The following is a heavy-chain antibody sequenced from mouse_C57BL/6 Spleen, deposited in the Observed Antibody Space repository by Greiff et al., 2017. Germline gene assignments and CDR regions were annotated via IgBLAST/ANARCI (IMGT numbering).Heavy chain of an antibody. CDR2: IWSGGST. J-gene: IGHJ1*03. CDR3: ARVPITTVVATGYFDV. CDR1: GFSLTSYG. Sequence: LQQSGPGLVQPSQSLSITCTVSGFSLTSYGVHWVRQSPGKGLEWLGVIWSGGSTDYNAAFISRLSISKDNSKSQVFFKMNSLQADDTAIYYCARVPITTVVATGYFDVWGTGTTVTVSS. D-gene: IGHD1-1*01. V-gene: IGHV2-2*01.